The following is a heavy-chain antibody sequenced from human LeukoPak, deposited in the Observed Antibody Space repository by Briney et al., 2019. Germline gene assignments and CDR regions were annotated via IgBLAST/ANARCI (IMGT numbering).Heavy chain of an antibody. V-gene: IGHV4-4*09. D-gene: IGHD3-10*01. CDR2: IYTSGST. Sequence: PSETLSLTCTVSGVSISSYYWSWIRQPPGKGLEWIGYIYTSGSTNYNPSLKSRVTISVDTSKNQFSLKLSSVTAADTAVFYCAREAGDNWFDPWGQGILVTVSS. CDR3: AREAGDNWFDP. J-gene: IGHJ5*02. CDR1: GVSISSYY.